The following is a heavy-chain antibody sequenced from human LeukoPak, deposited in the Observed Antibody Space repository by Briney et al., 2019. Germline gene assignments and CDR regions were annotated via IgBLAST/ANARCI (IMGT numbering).Heavy chain of an antibody. CDR2: INPSGGST. J-gene: IGHJ4*02. Sequence: PGRSLRLSCAASGFTFSSYGMHWVRQAPGQGLEWMGIINPSGGSTSYAQKFQGRVTMTRDTSTNTVYMELSSLRSEDTAVYFCARATLSDYHFNYWGQGTLVTVSS. CDR3: ARATLSDYHFNY. CDR1: GFTFSSYG. V-gene: IGHV1-46*01. D-gene: IGHD4-11*01.